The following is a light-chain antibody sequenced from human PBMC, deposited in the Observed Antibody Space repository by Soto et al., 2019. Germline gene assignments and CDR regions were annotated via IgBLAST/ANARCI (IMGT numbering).Light chain of an antibody. Sequence: DIQMTQSPSPVSASVGDRVTITCRASQAISNYLAWYQQKPGEVPKVLIYAASTLQSGVPSRFSGSGSGTDFTLTITSLQPEDVATYYCQKYNSAPFTFGPGTKVDLK. J-gene: IGKJ3*01. V-gene: IGKV1-27*01. CDR3: QKYNSAPFT. CDR2: AAS. CDR1: QAISNY.